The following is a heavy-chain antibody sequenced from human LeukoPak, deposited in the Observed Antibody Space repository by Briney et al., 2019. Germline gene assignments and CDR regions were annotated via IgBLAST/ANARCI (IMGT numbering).Heavy chain of an antibody. D-gene: IGHD6-13*01. CDR1: GFTFSTYW. CDR3: ARGYGDSWFYFAY. J-gene: IGHJ4*02. CDR2: INSDGRST. Sequence: GGSLRLSCAGSGFTFSTYWMHWVRQVPGKGPVWVARINSDGRSTSHADSVKGRFTISRDNAKNTLYLQMNSVRAEDTSVYYCARGYGDSWFYFAYWGQGALVTVSS. V-gene: IGHV3-74*01.